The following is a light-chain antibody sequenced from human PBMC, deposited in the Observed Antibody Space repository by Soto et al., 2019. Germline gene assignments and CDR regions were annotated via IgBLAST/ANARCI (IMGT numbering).Light chain of an antibody. Sequence: DIQLTQSPSFLSASVGDRVTITCRASQGISSYLAWYQQKSGKAPKLLIYAASTLQSGVPSRFSGSGSGTEFTLTISSLQPEDSATYYCQQLNSYPQLTFCGGTKVEIK. J-gene: IGKJ4*01. CDR2: AAS. CDR3: QQLNSYPQLT. CDR1: QGISSY. V-gene: IGKV1-9*01.